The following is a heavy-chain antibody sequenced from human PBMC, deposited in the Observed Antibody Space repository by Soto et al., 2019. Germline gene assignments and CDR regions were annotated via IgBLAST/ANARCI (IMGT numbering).Heavy chain of an antibody. J-gene: IGHJ4*02. CDR2: IYYSGST. V-gene: IGHV4-31*03. Sequence: SETLSLTCTVSGGSISSGGYYWSWIRQHPGKGLEWIGYIYYSGSTYYNPSLKSRVTISVDTSKNQFSLKLSSVTAADTAVYYCARDPGGSYGDYGEDYFDYWGQGTLVTVSS. D-gene: IGHD4-17*01. CDR3: ARDPGGSYGDYGEDYFDY. CDR1: GGSISSGGYY.